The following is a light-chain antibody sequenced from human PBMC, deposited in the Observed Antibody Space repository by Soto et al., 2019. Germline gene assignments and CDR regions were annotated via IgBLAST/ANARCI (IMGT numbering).Light chain of an antibody. CDR1: ESVSNSY. CDR3: QQYGSSPGT. V-gene: IGKV3-20*01. J-gene: IGKJ3*01. CDR2: GAS. Sequence: TQSPSTLSASVGDIATLSFSASESVSNSYLAWYQQKPGQAPRLLIYGASSRATGIPDRFSGSGSGTDFTLTISRLEPEDFAVYYCQQYGSSPGTFGPGTKVDIK.